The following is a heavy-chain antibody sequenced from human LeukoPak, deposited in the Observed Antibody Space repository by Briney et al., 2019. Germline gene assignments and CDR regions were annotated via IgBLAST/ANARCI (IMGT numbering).Heavy chain of an antibody. J-gene: IGHJ5*02. CDR1: GASISGSNYF. D-gene: IGHD4-17*01. V-gene: IGHV4-39*07. CDR3: ERDGDGDYADH. Sequence: PSETLSLTCSVAGASISGSNYFWGWIRQPPGKGLEWIGSIYFSGSTVYNPSLKSRVTISLDTSQNQFSLRLSSVTAADTAVYYCERDGDGDYADHWGQGTLVTVSS. CDR2: IYFSGST.